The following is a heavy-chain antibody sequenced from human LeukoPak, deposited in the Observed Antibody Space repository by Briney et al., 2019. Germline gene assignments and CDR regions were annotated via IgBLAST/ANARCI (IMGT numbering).Heavy chain of an antibody. CDR1: GGSISSYY. Sequence: PSETLSLTCTVSGGSISSYYRSWIRQPPRKGLEWIGYIYYSGSTNYNPSLKSRVTISVDTSKNQFSLKLSSVTAADTAVYYCARANYGSGYGMDVWGQGTTVTVSS. CDR3: ARANYGSGYGMDV. J-gene: IGHJ6*02. V-gene: IGHV4-59*01. CDR2: IYYSGST. D-gene: IGHD3-10*01.